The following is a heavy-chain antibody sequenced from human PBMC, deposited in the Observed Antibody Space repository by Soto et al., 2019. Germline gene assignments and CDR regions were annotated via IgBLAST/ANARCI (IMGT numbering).Heavy chain of an antibody. Sequence: QVQLVESGGGVVQPGRSLRLSCAASGFTFSSYGMHWVRQAPGKRLEWVAVISYDGINKYYADSVKGRFTISRDNSKNTLYLQTNSLRAEDTAVYYCAKSVYNWNDGFFAYWGQGTLVTVSS. J-gene: IGHJ4*02. CDR3: AKSVYNWNDGFFAY. V-gene: IGHV3-30*18. CDR2: ISYDGINK. D-gene: IGHD1-1*01. CDR1: GFTFSSYG.